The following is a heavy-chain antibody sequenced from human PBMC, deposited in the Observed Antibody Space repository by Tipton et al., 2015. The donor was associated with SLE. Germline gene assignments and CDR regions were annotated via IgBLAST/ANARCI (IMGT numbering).Heavy chain of an antibody. V-gene: IGHV4-61*09. CDR3: ATESGHYDFWSGYYTHYYYMDV. CDR2: IFTSGTT. J-gene: IGHJ6*03. CDR1: GGSISRGSDF. Sequence: TLSLTCTVSGGSISRGSDFWTWIRQPAGKGLEWIGYIFTSGTTKYNPSLQSRVTISVDTSKNQFSLKLSSVTAADTAVYYCATESGHYDFWSGYYTHYYYMDVWGKGTTVTVSS. D-gene: IGHD3-3*01.